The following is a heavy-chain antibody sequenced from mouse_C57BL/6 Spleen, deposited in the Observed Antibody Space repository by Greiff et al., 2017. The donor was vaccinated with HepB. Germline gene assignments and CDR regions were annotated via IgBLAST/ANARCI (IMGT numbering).Heavy chain of an antibody. J-gene: IGHJ4*01. D-gene: IGHD3-2*02. V-gene: IGHV1-39*01. CDR2: INPNYGTT. CDR3: ARGEGAQATLGYYAMDY. CDR1: GYSFTDYN. Sequence: EVKLQQSGPELVKPGASVKISCKASGYSFTDYNMNWVKQSNGKSLEWIGVINPNYGTTSYNQKFKGKATLTVDQSSSTAYMQLNSLTSEDSAVYYCARGEGAQATLGYYAMDYWGQGTSVTVSS.